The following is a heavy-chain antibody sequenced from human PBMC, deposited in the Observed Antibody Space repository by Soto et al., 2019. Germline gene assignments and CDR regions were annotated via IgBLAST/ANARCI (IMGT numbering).Heavy chain of an antibody. J-gene: IGHJ4*02. CDR1: GFTFSAYW. V-gene: IGHV3-74*01. CDR3: TRGPRVSSTGTGAH. CDR2: ISDDGSTT. D-gene: IGHD1-1*01. Sequence: GGSLRLSCEVSGFTFSAYWMHWVRQVPGKGLIWVSRISDDGSTTTYADSVKGRFTISRHNAKNTLYLQMNSLRADDTGLSYCTRGPRVSSTGTGAHWGQGTLVTVSS.